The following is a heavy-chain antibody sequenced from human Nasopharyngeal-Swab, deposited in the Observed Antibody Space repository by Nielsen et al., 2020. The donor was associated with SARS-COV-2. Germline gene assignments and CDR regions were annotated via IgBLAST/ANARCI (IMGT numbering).Heavy chain of an antibody. D-gene: IGHD6-19*01. CDR3: ATSGYSSGWIF. J-gene: IGHJ4*02. CDR2: IRSSTSYI. Sequence: GESLKISCAASGFIFSTYTMNWVRQAPGKGLEWLPSIRSSTSYIYYADSVKGRFTISRDNAKNSLYLQMNSLRTEDTAVYYCATSGYSSGWIFWGQGTLVTVSS. V-gene: IGHV3-21*01. CDR1: GFIFSTYT.